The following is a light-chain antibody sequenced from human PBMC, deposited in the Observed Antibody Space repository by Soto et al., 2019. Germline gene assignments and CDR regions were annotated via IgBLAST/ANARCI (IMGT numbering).Light chain of an antibody. CDR3: QQSYSTPLT. CDR2: AAS. V-gene: IGKV1-39*01. CDR1: QSISSY. Sequence: IQMNQSPSSLSASVADRVTITCRASQSISSYLNWYQQKPGKAPKLLIYAASSLQSGVPSRFSGSGSGTDITLTISSLQPEDFTTYYCQQSYSTPLTFRGGTKVEIK. J-gene: IGKJ4*01.